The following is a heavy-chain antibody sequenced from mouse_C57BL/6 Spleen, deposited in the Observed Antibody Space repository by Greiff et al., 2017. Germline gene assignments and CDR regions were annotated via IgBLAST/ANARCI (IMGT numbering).Heavy chain of an antibody. CDR2: ISYYGSN. V-gene: IGHV3-6*01. J-gene: IGHJ4*01. CDR1: GYSITSGYY. CDR3: ARDNSPDY. Sequence: LQESGPGLVKPSQSLSLTCSVTGYSITSGYYWNWIRQFPGNKLEWMGYISYYGSNKYNPSLKNRISITRDTSKNQFFLKLNSVTTEDTATYYCARDNSPDYWGQGTSVTVSS.